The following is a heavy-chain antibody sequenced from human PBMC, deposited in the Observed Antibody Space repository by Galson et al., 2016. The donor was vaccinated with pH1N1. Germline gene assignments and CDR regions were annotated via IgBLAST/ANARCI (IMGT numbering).Heavy chain of an antibody. CDR2: MNPNSGNT. CDR3: ARAGCVSGSCRTGIHYYMDV. J-gene: IGHJ6*03. V-gene: IGHV1-8*01. Sequence: SVKVSCKASGYTFTNYDINWVRQATGQGLEWMGWMNPNSGNTGYAQKSQGRVTITRNTSISTAYMELSSLRSEDTALYYCARAGCVSGSCRTGIHYYMDVWGEGTTVTVTS. CDR1: GYTFTNYD. D-gene: IGHD2-15*01.